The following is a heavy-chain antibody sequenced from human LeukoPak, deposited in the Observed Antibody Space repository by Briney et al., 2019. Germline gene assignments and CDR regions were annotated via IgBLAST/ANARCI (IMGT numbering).Heavy chain of an antibody. CDR3: ARDEDYGNYWYFDL. J-gene: IGHJ2*01. Sequence: SETLSLTCAAAGGSISSYYWSWIRQPAGKGLEWIGRIYTSGSTNYNPSLKSRVTMSVDTSKNQFSLKLSSVTAADTAAYYCARDEDYGNYWYFDLWGRGTLVTVSS. CDR2: IYTSGST. CDR1: GGSISSYY. V-gene: IGHV4-4*07. D-gene: IGHD4-17*01.